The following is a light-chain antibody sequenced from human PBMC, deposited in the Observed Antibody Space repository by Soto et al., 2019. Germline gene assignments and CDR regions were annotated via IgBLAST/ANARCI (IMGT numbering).Light chain of an antibody. J-gene: IGKJ4*01. CDR2: GAS. CDR3: QQLNSYLSLT. Sequence: DIQMTQSPSSLSASVGDRVTISCRASQSINAYLTWYQQKPGEAPRLLIYGASSLQSGVPSRFSGSGSGTEFTLTISSLQPEDFATYYCQQLNSYLSLTFGGGTKVDIK. CDR1: QSINAY. V-gene: IGKV1-9*01.